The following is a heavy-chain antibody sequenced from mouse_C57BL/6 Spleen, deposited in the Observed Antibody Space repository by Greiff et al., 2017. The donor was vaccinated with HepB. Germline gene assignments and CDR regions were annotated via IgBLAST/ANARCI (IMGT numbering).Heavy chain of an antibody. CDR3: ARRGGSVFDY. CDR1: GYTFTSYW. J-gene: IGHJ2*01. Sequence: VQLQQPGAELVKPGASVKLSCKASGYTFTSYWMQWVKQRPGQGLEWIGEIDPSDSYTNYNQKFKGKATLTVDTSSSTAYMQLSSLTSEDSAVYYCARRGGSVFDYWGQGTTLTVSS. V-gene: IGHV1-50*01. CDR2: IDPSDSYT. D-gene: IGHD1-1*01.